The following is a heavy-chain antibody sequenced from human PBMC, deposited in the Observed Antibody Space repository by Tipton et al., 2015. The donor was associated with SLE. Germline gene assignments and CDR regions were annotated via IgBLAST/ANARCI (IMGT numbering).Heavy chain of an antibody. Sequence: TLSLTCTVSGGSISNYYWSWIRQTPGKGLEWIGYVYTSGSTIYNPSLKSRVTISVDTSKNQVSLKLNSVTAADTAVYYCARGGRYPYYYYMDVWGKGTTVTVSS. D-gene: IGHD2-2*01. CDR2: VYTSGST. CDR3: ARGGRYPYYYYMDV. V-gene: IGHV4-4*08. J-gene: IGHJ6*03. CDR1: GGSISNYY.